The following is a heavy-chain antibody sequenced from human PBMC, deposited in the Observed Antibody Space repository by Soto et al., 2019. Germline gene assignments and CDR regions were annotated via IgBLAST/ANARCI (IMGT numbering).Heavy chain of an antibody. CDR2: IYRSGST. CDR1: GGSISSSNW. CDR3: ARCYGSGSSYYYYYGMDV. D-gene: IGHD3-10*01. J-gene: IGHJ6*02. Sequence: SETLSLTCAVSGGSISSSNWWSWVRQPPGKGLEWIGEIYRSGSTNYNPSLKSRVTISVDKSKNQFSLKLSSVTAADTAVYYCARCYGSGSSYYYYYGMDVWGQGTTVTVSS. V-gene: IGHV4-4*02.